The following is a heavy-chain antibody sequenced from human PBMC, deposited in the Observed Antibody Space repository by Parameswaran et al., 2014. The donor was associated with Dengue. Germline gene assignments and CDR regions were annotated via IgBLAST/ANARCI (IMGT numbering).Heavy chain of an antibody. J-gene: IGHJ6*02. CDR2: ISGSGGST. D-gene: IGHD2-2*01. V-gene: IGHV3-23*01. CDR3: AKVLGMGDIVVVPAAYYGMDV. Sequence: GLEWVSAISGSGGSTYYADSVKGRFTISRDNSKNTLYLQMNSLRAKDTAVYYCAKVLGMGDIVVVPAAYYGMDVWGQGTTVTVSS.